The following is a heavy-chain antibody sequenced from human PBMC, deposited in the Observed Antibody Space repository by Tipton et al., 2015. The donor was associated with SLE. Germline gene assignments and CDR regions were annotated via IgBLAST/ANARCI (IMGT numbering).Heavy chain of an antibody. CDR3: ARDDPDGESSGKPGDH. CDR2: IQFSGST. J-gene: IGHJ4*02. Sequence: TLSLTCTVSGGSISSSSYFWSWIRQHPGKGLEWIGDIQFSGSTYYNPSLKSRVSISVDTSKNEFSLMLNSVTAADTAVYYCARDDPDGESSGKPGDHWGQGTLVTVSS. V-gene: IGHV4-31*03. D-gene: IGHD3-22*01. CDR1: GGSISSSSYF.